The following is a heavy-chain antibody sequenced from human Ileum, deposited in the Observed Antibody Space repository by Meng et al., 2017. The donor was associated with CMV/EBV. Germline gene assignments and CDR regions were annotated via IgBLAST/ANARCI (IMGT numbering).Heavy chain of an antibody. D-gene: IGHD6-19*01. CDR3: AREESVGIAVTGTFDY. V-gene: IGHV4-4*07. CDR2: IYSSGST. Sequence: QGQLQESVSGLVKPSGTLSLTCTFSGDSISSNFWSWIRQPAGKGLEWIGRIYSSGSTFYNPSLNSRVTMSVDTSKNQFSLSLASVTAADTAIYFCAREESVGIAVTGTFDYWGQGILVTVSS. CDR1: GDSISSNF. J-gene: IGHJ4*02.